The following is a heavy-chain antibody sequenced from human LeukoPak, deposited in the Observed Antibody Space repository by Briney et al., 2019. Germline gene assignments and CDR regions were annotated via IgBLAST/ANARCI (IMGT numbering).Heavy chain of an antibody. J-gene: IGHJ4*02. Sequence: GGSLRLSCATSGFTFSSSAMSWVRQAPGKGLAWVSTISGGGGGTYYADSVKGRFTISRDNSKNTLYLQMNSLRAEDTAVFYCAKLFYSSGMYHFDYWGQGTLVTVSS. CDR3: AKLFYSSGMYHFDY. V-gene: IGHV3-23*01. D-gene: IGHD3-10*01. CDR1: GFTFSSSA. CDR2: ISGGGGGT.